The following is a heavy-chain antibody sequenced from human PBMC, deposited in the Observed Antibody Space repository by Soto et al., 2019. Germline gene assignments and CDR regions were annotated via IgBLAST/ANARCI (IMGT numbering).Heavy chain of an antibody. V-gene: IGHV1-69*02. Sequence: QVQLVQSGAEVKKPGSSVKVSCKASGGTFSSYPISWVRQAPGQGLEWMGRIIPILNIANYAQKFQGRVTLPADKSTNPAYMELSSLRSEATAVYYCARTRAATDSLYWFDPWGQGTLVTVSS. CDR2: IIPILNIA. D-gene: IGHD2-21*01. CDR3: ARTRAATDSLYWFDP. CDR1: GGTFSSYP. J-gene: IGHJ5*02.